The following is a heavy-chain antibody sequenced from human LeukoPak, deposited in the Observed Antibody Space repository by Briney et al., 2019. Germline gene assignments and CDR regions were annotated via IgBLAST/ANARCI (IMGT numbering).Heavy chain of an antibody. J-gene: IGHJ4*02. CDR1: GGSISSYY. Sequence: PSETLSLTCTVSGGSISSYYWSWIRQPPGKGLECIGYIYYSGSTNYNPSLKSRVTISVDTSKNQFSLKLSSVTAADTAVYYCARRTYFYDSSGDYFDYWGQGTLVTVSS. CDR2: IYYSGST. CDR3: ARRTYFYDSSGDYFDY. V-gene: IGHV4-59*01. D-gene: IGHD3-22*01.